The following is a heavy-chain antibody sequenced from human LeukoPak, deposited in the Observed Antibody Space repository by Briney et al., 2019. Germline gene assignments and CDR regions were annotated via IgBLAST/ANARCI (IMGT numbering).Heavy chain of an antibody. CDR2: ISAYNGNT. CDR1: GYTFTSYG. CDR3: ARMYYDFWSGYLPSGLDY. V-gene: IGHV1-18*01. D-gene: IGHD3-3*01. J-gene: IGHJ4*02. Sequence: ASVKVSCKASGYTFTSYGISWVRQAPGQGLEWMGWISAYNGNTNYAQKLQGRVTMTTDTSASTAYMELRSLRSDDTAVYYCARMYYDFWSGYLPSGLDYWGQGTLVTVSS.